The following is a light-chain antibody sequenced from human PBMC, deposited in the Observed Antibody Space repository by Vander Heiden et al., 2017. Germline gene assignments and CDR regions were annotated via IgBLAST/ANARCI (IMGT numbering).Light chain of an antibody. J-gene: IGKJ4*01. V-gene: IGKV3D-20*01. CDR3: QHYGSSPIT. CDR2: DAS. Sequence: VLSQSPAILSLSSGERVTLSCGASQRVSSRYLAWYQQKPGLAPRLLIYDASSRATGISDRFSGSGSGTDFTLTISRLEPADFAVYYCQHYGSSPITFGGGTKVEIK. CDR1: QRVSSRY.